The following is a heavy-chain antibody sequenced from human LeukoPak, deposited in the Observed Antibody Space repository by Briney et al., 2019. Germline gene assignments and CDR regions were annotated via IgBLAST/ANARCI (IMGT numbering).Heavy chain of an antibody. Sequence: SETLSLTCTVSGGSISSYYWSWIRQPAGKGLEWIGRIYSSGSTNYNPSLKSRVTMSVDTSKSQLSLKLSSVTAADTAVYYCARGFLRFFDYWGQGTLVTVSS. D-gene: IGHD4-17*01. J-gene: IGHJ4*02. V-gene: IGHV4-4*07. CDR1: GGSISSYY. CDR2: IYSSGST. CDR3: ARGFLRFFDY.